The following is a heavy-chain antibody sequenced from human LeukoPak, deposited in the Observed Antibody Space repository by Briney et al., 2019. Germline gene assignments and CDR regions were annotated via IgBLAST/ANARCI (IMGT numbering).Heavy chain of an antibody. CDR2: IRDDGSNK. V-gene: IGHV3-30*02. Sequence: GRSLRLSCAASGFTFSIYGMHWVRQAPGKGLEWVTFIRDDGSNKDYADSVKGRFTISRDNSKNMLYVQMNSLRAEDTAVYYCARSYGALDIWGQGTMVTVSS. CDR1: GFTFSIYG. D-gene: IGHD4-17*01. J-gene: IGHJ3*02. CDR3: ARSYGALDI.